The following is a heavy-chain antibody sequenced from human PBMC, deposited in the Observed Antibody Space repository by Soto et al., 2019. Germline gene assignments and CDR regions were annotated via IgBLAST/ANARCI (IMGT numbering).Heavy chain of an antibody. J-gene: IGHJ4*02. CDR2: INAGNGNT. CDR3: ARDLKGRTSQWLVDPFEY. Sequence: GASVKVSCKASGYTFTSYAMHWVRQAPGQRLEWMGWINAGNGNTKYSQKFQGRVTITRDTSASTAYMELSSLRSEDTAVYYCARDLKGRTSQWLVDPFEYWGQGTLVTVSS. CDR1: GYTFTSYA. D-gene: IGHD6-19*01. V-gene: IGHV1-3*01.